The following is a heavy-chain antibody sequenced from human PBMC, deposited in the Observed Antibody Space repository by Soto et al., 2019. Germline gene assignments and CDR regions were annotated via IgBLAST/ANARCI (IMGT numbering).Heavy chain of an antibody. CDR2: ISGSGGST. V-gene: IGHV3-23*01. J-gene: IGHJ4*02. CDR3: AKDPRLPYYYDSSGSFYY. D-gene: IGHD3-22*01. Sequence: GSLRLSCAASGFTFSSYAMSWVRQAPGKGLEWVSAISGSGGSTYYADSVKGRFTISRDNSKNTLYLQMNSLRAEDTAVYYCAKDPRLPYYYDSSGSFYYWGKGTLVTVAS. CDR1: GFTFSSYA.